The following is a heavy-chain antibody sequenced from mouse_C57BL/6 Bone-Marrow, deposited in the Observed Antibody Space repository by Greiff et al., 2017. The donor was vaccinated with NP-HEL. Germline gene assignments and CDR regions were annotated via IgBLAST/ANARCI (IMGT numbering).Heavy chain of an antibody. CDR3: ARAPYYDYDGAMDY. CDR1: GYTFTDYY. CDR2: IIPNNGGT. Sequence: EVQLHQSGPELVKPGASVKISCKASGYTFTDYYMNWVKLSPGQSLEWIGDIIPNNGGTSYNQKFKGKATVTVDKSSVTAYMELRSLTSEDSAVYYCARAPYYDYDGAMDYWGQGTSVTVSP. D-gene: IGHD2-4*01. V-gene: IGHV1-26*01. J-gene: IGHJ4*01.